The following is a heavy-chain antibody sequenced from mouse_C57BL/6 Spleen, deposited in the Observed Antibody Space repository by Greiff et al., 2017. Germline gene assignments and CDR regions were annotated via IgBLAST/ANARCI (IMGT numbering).Heavy chain of an antibody. V-gene: IGHV1-81*01. CDR2: IYPRSGNT. J-gene: IGHJ2*01. D-gene: IGHD1-1*01. CDR1: GYTFTSYG. Sequence: QVQLQQPGAELARPGASVKLSCKASGYTFTSYGISWVKQRPGQGLEWIGEIYPRSGNTYYNEKFKGKATLTADKSSSTAYMKLRSLTSDDSAVYLCARSRNYYGSSLDYWGQGTTLTVSS. CDR3: ARSRNYYGSSLDY.